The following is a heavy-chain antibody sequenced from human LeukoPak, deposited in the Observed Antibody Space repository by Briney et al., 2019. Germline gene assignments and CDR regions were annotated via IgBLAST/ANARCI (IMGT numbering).Heavy chain of an antibody. J-gene: IGHJ4*02. Sequence: GGSLRLSCAASKFNFAMSWVRQTADKRLEWVSAISGSGDATFYTDSVKGRFTISRDNSKNTLYLQMNSLRAEDTALYYCARALRRYIYDYPSPDSWGQGTLVTVSS. CDR1: KFNFA. CDR3: ARALRRYIYDYPSPDS. V-gene: IGHV3-23*01. D-gene: IGHD5-18*01. CDR2: ISGSGDAT.